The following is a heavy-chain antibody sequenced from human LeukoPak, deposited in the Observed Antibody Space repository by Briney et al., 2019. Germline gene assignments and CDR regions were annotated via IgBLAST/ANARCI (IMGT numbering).Heavy chain of an antibody. CDR3: ARLGGVCGGYYFDY. D-gene: IGHD2-21*02. CDR2: ISYSGST. Sequence: SETLSLTCTVSGGSISSSSYHWGWIRQPPGKGLEWIGSISYSGSTYYNLSLKSRVTISVDTSKNQFSLKLNSLTAADTAVYFCARLGGVCGGYYFDYWGQGTLVTVSS. V-gene: IGHV4-39*01. CDR1: GGSISSSSYH. J-gene: IGHJ4*02.